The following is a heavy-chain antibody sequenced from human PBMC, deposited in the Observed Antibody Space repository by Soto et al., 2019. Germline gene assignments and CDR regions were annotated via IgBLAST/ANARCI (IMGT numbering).Heavy chain of an antibody. Sequence: ASVKVSCKASGYTFTSYGISWVRQAPGQGLEWMGWISAYNGNTNYAQKLKGRVTMTTDTSTSTAYMELRSLRSDDTAVYYCARDWIAAAGINWFDPWGQGTLVTVSS. J-gene: IGHJ5*02. CDR3: ARDWIAAAGINWFDP. D-gene: IGHD6-13*01. V-gene: IGHV1-18*01. CDR2: ISAYNGNT. CDR1: GYTFTSYG.